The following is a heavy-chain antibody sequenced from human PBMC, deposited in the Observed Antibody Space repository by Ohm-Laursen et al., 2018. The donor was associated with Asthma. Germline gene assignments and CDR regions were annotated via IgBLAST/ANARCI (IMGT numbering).Heavy chain of an antibody. CDR2: ISYDGSNK. Sequence: SLRLSCSASGFAFSRYGMYWVRQAPGKGLQWGAVISYDGSNKYYADSVKGRFTISRDNSKNTLYLQMNSLRAEDTAVYYCARDPVAYCSSTSCYAFDYWGQGTLVTVSS. V-gene: IGHV3-30*19. CDR1: GFAFSRYG. CDR3: ARDPVAYCSSTSCYAFDY. J-gene: IGHJ4*02. D-gene: IGHD2-2*01.